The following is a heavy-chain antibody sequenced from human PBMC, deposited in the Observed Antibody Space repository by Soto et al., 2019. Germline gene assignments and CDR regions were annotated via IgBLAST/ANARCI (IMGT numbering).Heavy chain of an antibody. J-gene: IGHJ6*03. V-gene: IGHV4-34*01. D-gene: IGHD3-16*02. CDR1: GGSFSGYY. CDR3: ARAHHKLYDYIWGSYRREYYYMDV. CDR2: INHSGSA. Sequence: SETLSLTCAVYGGSFSGYYWSWIRQPPGKGLEWIGEINHSGSANYNPSLKSRVTISVDTSKNQFSLKLSSVTAADTAVYYCARAHHKLYDYIWGSYRREYYYMDVWGKGTTVTVSS.